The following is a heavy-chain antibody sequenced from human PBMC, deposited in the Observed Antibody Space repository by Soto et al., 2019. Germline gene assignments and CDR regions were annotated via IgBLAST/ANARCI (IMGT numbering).Heavy chain of an antibody. V-gene: IGHV1-46*01. CDR2: INPSVAST. CDR1: GYTFTSYY. J-gene: IGHJ5*01. CDR3: ARAPPGDRGWFDS. D-gene: IGHD7-27*01. Sequence: QVQLVQSGAEVRKPGASVKVSCKASGYTFTSYYIYWVRQAPGQGLEWMGVINPSVASTSYAQKFQGRVSMTRDTSTTTVYMELTSLRSEDTAVYYCARAPPGDRGWFDSWGQGTLVTVSS.